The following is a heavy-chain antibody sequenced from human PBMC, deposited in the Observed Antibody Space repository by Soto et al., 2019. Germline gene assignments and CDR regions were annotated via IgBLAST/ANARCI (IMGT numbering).Heavy chain of an antibody. CDR2: INHSGST. CDR3: ARGRDMDV. Sequence: QVQLQQWGAGLLKPSETLSLTCAVYGGSFSGYYWSWIRQPPGKGLEWIGEINHSGSTNYNPSLKGRVTISVDTSKNQFSLKLSSVNAADTAVYYCARGRDMDVWGQGTTVPVSS. V-gene: IGHV4-34*01. J-gene: IGHJ6*02. CDR1: GGSFSGYY.